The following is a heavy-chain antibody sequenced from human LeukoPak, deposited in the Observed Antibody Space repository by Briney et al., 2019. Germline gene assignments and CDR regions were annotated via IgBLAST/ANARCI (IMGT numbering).Heavy chain of an antibody. V-gene: IGHV4-31*03. CDR3: ARDPEIMDYGGDYGMDV. CDR2: IYYSGST. Sequence: SETLSLTYTVSGGSISSGGYYWSWIRQHPGKGLEWIGYIYYSGSTYYNPSLKSRVTISVDTSKNQFSLKLSSVTAADTAVYYCARDPEIMDYGGDYGMDVWGQGTTVTVSS. J-gene: IGHJ6*02. CDR1: GGSISSGGYY. D-gene: IGHD4-23*01.